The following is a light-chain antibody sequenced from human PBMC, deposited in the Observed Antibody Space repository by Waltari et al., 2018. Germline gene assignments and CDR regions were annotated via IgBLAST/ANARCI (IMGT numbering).Light chain of an antibody. V-gene: IGLV3-25*03. CDR3: QSTDSSGTSWV. CDR2: KDN. CDR1: ALPRQY. Sequence: SYELTQPPSVSVSPGQTARISCSGDALPRQYVYWYQQKPGQAPILVIYKDNDRPSGIAGRFSGSSSGTTVTLTISGVQAEDEADYYCQSTDSSGTSWVFGGGTKLTVL. J-gene: IGLJ3*02.